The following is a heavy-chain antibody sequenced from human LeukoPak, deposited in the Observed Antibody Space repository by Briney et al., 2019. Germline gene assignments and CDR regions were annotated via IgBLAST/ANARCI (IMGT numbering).Heavy chain of an antibody. CDR3: VREPGGSSPFDY. V-gene: IGHV1-2*02. D-gene: IGHD1-26*01. CDR1: GYTFTGYY. CDR2: ISPNSGDT. Sequence: GASVKVSCKASGYTFTGYYIHWVRQAPGQGLEWMGWISPNSGDTHYAQKFQGRVTMTRGTSINTAYMELSSLRSDDTALYYCVREPGGSSPFDYWGQGTLVTVSS. J-gene: IGHJ4*02.